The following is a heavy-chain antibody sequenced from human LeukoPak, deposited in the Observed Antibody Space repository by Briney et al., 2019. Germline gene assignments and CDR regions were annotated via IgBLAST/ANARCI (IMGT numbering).Heavy chain of an antibody. V-gene: IGHV3-23*01. J-gene: IGHJ5*02. CDR2: ISGSGGST. CDR3: AKAGSSSWYGNWFDP. CDR1: GFTFSSYA. D-gene: IGHD6-13*01. Sequence: QPGGSLRLSCAASGFTFSSYAMSWVRQAPGKGLEWVSAISGSGGSTYYADSVKGRFTISRDNSKNTLYLQMNSLRAKDTAVYYCAKAGSSSWYGNWFDPWGQGTLVTVSS.